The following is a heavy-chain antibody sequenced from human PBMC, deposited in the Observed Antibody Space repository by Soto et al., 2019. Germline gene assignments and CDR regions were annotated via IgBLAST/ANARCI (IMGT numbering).Heavy chain of an antibody. V-gene: IGHV3-73*01. D-gene: IGHD3-3*01. CDR1: GFTFSGSA. J-gene: IGHJ6*03. Sequence: EVQLVESGGGLVQPGGSLKLSCAASGFTFSGSAMHWVRQASGKGLEWVGRIRSKGNNYATAYGASLKGRFTISRDDSKNMAYLQTNSLNTEDTAVYYCSRQASDFWSGKPQYYMDVWGKGTTVTVSS. CDR2: IRSKGNNYAT. CDR3: SRQASDFWSGKPQYYMDV.